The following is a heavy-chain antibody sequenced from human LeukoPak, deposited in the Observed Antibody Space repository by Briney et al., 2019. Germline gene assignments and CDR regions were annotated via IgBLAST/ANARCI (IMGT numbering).Heavy chain of an antibody. Sequence: WASVKVSCKASGYTFIAYYMHWVRQAPGQGLEWMGWINPNSGGTNYAQKFQGRVTMTRDTSISTAYMELSSLRSDDTAVYYCARDQTSWERTDYWGQGTLVTVSS. CDR1: GYTFIAYY. CDR2: INPNSGGT. J-gene: IGHJ4*02. D-gene: IGHD1-26*01. CDR3: ARDQTSWERTDY. V-gene: IGHV1-2*02.